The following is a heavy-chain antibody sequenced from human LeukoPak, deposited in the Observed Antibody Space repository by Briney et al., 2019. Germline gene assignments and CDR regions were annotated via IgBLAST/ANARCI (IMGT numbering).Heavy chain of an antibody. CDR1: GFTFSSYA. D-gene: IGHD3-10*01. CDR3: AKVHGSGSYDAFDI. Sequence: QPGGSLRLSCASSGFTFSSYAMSWVRQAPGKGLEWVSAISGSGGSTYYADSVKGRFTISRDNSKNTLFLQINSLRAEDMAIYYCAKVHGSGSYDAFDIWGQGTMVTVSS. J-gene: IGHJ3*02. CDR2: ISGSGGST. V-gene: IGHV3-23*01.